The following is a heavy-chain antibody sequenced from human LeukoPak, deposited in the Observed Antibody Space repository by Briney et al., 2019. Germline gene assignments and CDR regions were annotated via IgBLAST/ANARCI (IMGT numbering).Heavy chain of an antibody. J-gene: IGHJ1*01. CDR3: ATYSTRNAREFQS. CDR1: GFTFSAYW. D-gene: IGHD4-11*01. V-gene: IGHV3-74*01. CDR2: INTDGSSP. Sequence: GGSLRLSCAASGFTFSAYWMHWVRQAPGKGLVWVSRINTDGSSPTYAASVKGRFTISRDNAKMSLYLQMNSLRVEDTAVYYCATYSTRNAREFQSWGQGTLVTVSS.